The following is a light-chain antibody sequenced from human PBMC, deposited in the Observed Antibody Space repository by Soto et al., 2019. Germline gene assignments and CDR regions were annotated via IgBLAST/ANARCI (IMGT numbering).Light chain of an antibody. CDR2: GVS. Sequence: EIVMTQSSATLSVSPGEGATLSCRASQSVSSKLAWFQQKPGQAPSLLIYGVSTRATGVPVRFSGSGSGTEFTLTINSLQSEDFAVYYCQQYNNWPHTFGQGTKVDI. CDR1: QSVSSK. CDR3: QQYNNWPHT. J-gene: IGKJ2*01. V-gene: IGKV3-15*01.